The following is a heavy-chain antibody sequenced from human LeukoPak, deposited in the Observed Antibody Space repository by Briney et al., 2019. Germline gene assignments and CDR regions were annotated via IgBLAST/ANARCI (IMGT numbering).Heavy chain of an antibody. J-gene: IGHJ4*02. V-gene: IGHV3-20*04. CDR3: ARARGDSSGYYYSSLDY. D-gene: IGHD3-22*01. CDR1: GFTFDDYG. CDR2: INWNGGSV. Sequence: GGSLRLSCAASGFTFDDYGMSWVRQAPGKGLEWVSGINWNGGSVGYADSVKGRFTISRDNAKNSLYLQMNSLRAEDTALYYCARARGDSSGYYYSSLDYWGQGTLVTVSS.